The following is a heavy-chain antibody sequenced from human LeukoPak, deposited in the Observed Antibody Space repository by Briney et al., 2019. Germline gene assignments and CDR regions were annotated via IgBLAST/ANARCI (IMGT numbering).Heavy chain of an antibody. J-gene: IGHJ4*02. V-gene: IGHV3-30*01. CDR1: GFTFSHYA. D-gene: IGHD1-26*01. CDR2: ISYDGSHQ. CDR3: ARARNGTLKY. Sequence: GRSLRLSCAASGFTFSHYAMHWVRQAPGKGLEWVAVISYDGSHQYSADSVKGRLTISRDNSRHTLYLQMNSLRPEDTAVYYCARARNGTLKYWGQGILVTVSS.